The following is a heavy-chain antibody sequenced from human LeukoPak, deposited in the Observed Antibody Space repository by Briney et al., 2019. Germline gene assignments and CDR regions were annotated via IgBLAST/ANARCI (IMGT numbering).Heavy chain of an antibody. CDR1: GYSISSGYY. D-gene: IGHD3-9*01. Sequence: SETLSLTCAVSGYSISSGYYWGWIRQPPGKGLEGIGSIYHSGSTYYNPSLKRRVTISVDTSKNQFSLKLSSVTAADTAVYYCARGLRYFVYWGQGTLVTVSS. V-gene: IGHV4-38-2*01. J-gene: IGHJ4*02. CDR3: ARGLRYFVY. CDR2: IYHSGST.